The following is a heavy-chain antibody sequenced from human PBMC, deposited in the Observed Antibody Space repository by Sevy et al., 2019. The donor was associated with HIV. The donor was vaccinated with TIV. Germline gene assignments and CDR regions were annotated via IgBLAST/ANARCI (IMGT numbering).Heavy chain of an antibody. D-gene: IGHD3-3*01. CDR1: GYTFTSYA. CDR2: INTNTGNP. J-gene: IGHJ6*02. Sequence: ASVKVSCKASGYTFTSYAMNWVRQAPGQGLEWMGWINTNTGNPTYAQGFTGRFVFSLVTSVSTAYLQISSLKAEDTAVYYCARKYYDFWSGYYPHYYYYYGMDVWGQGTTVTVSS. V-gene: IGHV7-4-1*02. CDR3: ARKYYDFWSGYYPHYYYYYGMDV.